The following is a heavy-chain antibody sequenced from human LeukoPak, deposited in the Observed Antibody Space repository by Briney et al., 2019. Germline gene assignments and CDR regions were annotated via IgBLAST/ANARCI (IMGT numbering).Heavy chain of an antibody. CDR1: GGSISSSSYY. D-gene: IGHD6-13*01. J-gene: IGHJ3*02. Sequence: SETLSLTCTVSGGSISSSSYYWGWVRQPPGKGLEWIGNVYYSGSTDYNPSLKSRVTISVDTSKNQFSLKLSSVTAADTAVYYCANFGLAPASISGDSSSWSREAFDIWGQGTMVTVSS. CDR2: VYYSGST. V-gene: IGHV4-39*07. CDR3: ANFGLAPASISGDSSSWSREAFDI.